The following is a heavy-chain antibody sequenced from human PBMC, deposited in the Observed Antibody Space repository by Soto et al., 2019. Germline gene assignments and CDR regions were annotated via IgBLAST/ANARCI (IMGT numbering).Heavy chain of an antibody. CDR2: IYYSGST. CDR1: GGTISSWY. CDR3: ARRYGSAIDY. J-gene: IGHJ4*02. Sequence: PSETLSLTCTVSGGTISSWYWSWNRQPPGKGLEWIGYIYYSGSTNCNPSLKSRVTISVDTSKNQFSLKLSSVTAADTAVYYCARRYGSAIDYWGQGTLVTV. V-gene: IGHV4-59*08. D-gene: IGHD1-26*01.